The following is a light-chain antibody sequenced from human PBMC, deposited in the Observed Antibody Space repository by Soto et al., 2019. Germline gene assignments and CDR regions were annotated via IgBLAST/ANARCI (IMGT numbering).Light chain of an antibody. CDR3: GTWDSSLSAVV. CDR1: SSNIGNNY. Sequence: SVLTQPPSVSAAPGQKVTISCSGSSSNIGNNYVSWYQQFPGTAPKLLIYDNNKRPSGIPDRFSGSKSGTSATLDITGLQTGDEADYYCGTWDSSLSAVVFGGGTKLTVL. J-gene: IGLJ2*01. V-gene: IGLV1-51*01. CDR2: DNN.